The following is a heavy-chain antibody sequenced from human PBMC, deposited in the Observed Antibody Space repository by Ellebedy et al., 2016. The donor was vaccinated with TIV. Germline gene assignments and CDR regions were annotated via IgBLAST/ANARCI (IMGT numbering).Heavy chain of an antibody. J-gene: IGHJ4*02. D-gene: IGHD3-3*01. CDR1: GFTFSSYS. CDR2: IKTVYSDM. Sequence: PGGSLRLSCAASGFTFSSYSMAWVRQAPGKGLEWVSSIKTVYSDMLYADSVRGRFAISRDNSKKSLYLQMNSLRVDDPAVYYCARGPHEAYYDSSRGFHPFEYWGQGILVSVSS. V-gene: IGHV3-21*01. CDR3: ARGPHEAYYDSSRGFHPFEY.